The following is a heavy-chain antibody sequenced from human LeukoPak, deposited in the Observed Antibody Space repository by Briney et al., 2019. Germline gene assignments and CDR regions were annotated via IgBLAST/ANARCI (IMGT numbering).Heavy chain of an antibody. V-gene: IGHV3-33*01. D-gene: IGHD5-12*01. CDR3: ARVRLATSYYYYGMDV. Sequence: GRSLRLSCAASGFTFSSYGMHWVRQAPGKGLEWVAVIWYDGSNKYYADSVKGRFTISRDNPKNTLYLQMNSLRAEDTAVYYCARVRLATSYYYYGMDVWGQGTTVTVSS. J-gene: IGHJ6*02. CDR1: GFTFSSYG. CDR2: IWYDGSNK.